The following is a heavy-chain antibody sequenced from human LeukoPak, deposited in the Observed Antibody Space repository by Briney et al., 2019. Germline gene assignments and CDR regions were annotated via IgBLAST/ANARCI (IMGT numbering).Heavy chain of an antibody. V-gene: IGHV3-33*01. Sequence: PGGSLRLSCAASGFTFSSNGMHWVRQAPGKGLEWVTVIWTDGSNKSYADSVKGRFTISRDNSKNSLYLQKNNLRTEDTAVYYCARRGSGTYDFDYWGQGTLVTVSS. D-gene: IGHD3-10*01. J-gene: IGHJ4*02. CDR1: GFTFSSNG. CDR3: ARRGSGTYDFDY. CDR2: IWTDGSNK.